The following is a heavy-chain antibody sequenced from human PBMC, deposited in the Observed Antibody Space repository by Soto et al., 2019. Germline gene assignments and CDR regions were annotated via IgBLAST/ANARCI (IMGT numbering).Heavy chain of an antibody. V-gene: IGHV1-3*01. CDR2: INAGNGNT. J-gene: IGHJ4*02. CDR3: ATPGGGKSDY. Sequence: GASVKFSCKAPGYTFTSYAMHWVRQAPGQRLECMVWINAGNGNTKDXXKFQGRAXXTRDTSASTAXMELSXLRSEDTAVYYCATPGGGKSDYWGQGTLVTVSS. CDR1: GYTFTSYA. D-gene: IGHD2-15*01.